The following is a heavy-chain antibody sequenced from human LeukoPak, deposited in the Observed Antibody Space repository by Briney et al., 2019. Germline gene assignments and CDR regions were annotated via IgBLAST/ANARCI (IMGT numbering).Heavy chain of an antibody. J-gene: IGHJ6*03. CDR1: GGSFSGYY. CDR3: ARAGSYHPYYYYMDV. V-gene: IGHV4-34*01. D-gene: IGHD3-10*01. CDR2: INHSGST. Sequence: SETLSLTCAVYGGSFSGYYWSWIRQPPGKGLEWIGEINHSGSTNHNPSLKSRVTISVDTSKNQFPLKLSSVTAADTAVYYCARAGSYHPYYYYMDVWGKGTTVTISS.